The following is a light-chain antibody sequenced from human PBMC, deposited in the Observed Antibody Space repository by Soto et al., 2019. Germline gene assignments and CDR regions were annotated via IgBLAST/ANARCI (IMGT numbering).Light chain of an antibody. Sequence: QSVLTQPPSASGTPGQRVTISCSGSSSNIGSNTVNWYQQLPGTAPKLLIYSNNQRPSGVPDLFSGSKSGTSASLAISGLQSEDEADYYCAAWDDSLNGLDVFGTGTKLTVL. V-gene: IGLV1-44*01. CDR2: SNN. J-gene: IGLJ1*01. CDR3: AAWDDSLNGLDV. CDR1: SSNIGSNT.